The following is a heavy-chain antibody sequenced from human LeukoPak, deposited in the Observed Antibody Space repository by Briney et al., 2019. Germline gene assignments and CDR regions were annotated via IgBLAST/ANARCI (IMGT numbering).Heavy chain of an antibody. D-gene: IGHD3-22*01. J-gene: IGHJ4*02. Sequence: SETLSLTCPVSGGSISSYYWSWIRQPPGKGLEWIGYIDYSGSTNYNPSLKSRVTISVDTSKNQISLKLSSLTAADTAVYYCARRYYYDSSGYYYHYHFDYWGQGTLVTVSS. CDR1: GGSISSYY. CDR3: ARRYYYDSSGYYYHYHFDY. CDR2: IDYSGST. V-gene: IGHV4-59*01.